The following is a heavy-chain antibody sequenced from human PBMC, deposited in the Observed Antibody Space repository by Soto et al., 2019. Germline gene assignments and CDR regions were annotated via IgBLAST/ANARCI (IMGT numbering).Heavy chain of an antibody. D-gene: IGHD6-13*01. J-gene: IGHJ3*02. CDR1: GYSFTNYV. V-gene: IGHV1-3*01. CDR2: INPGYGDT. Sequence: QVQLVQSGAEAKKPGASVKVSCKSSGYSFTNYVMHWVRQAPGQRLEWMGWINPGYGDTKYSQKFQGRVTITRDTSASTAYMELSSLRSEDTAVYYCARTGYISRWELLGAFDIWGQGTMVTVSS. CDR3: ARTGYISRWELLGAFDI.